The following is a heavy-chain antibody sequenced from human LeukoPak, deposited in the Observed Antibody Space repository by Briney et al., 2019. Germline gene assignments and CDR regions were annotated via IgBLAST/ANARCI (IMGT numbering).Heavy chain of an antibody. D-gene: IGHD3-3*01. CDR2: IYPGDSDT. CDR3: ARNDFWSGYYSYNWFDP. CDR1: GYSFTSYW. Sequence: GESLQISCQGSGYSFTSYWIGWVRQMPGKGLEWMGIIYPGDSDTRYSPSFQCQVTISADKSISTAYLQWSSLKASDTAMYYCARNDFWSGYYSYNWFDPWGQGTLVTVSS. J-gene: IGHJ5*02. V-gene: IGHV5-51*01.